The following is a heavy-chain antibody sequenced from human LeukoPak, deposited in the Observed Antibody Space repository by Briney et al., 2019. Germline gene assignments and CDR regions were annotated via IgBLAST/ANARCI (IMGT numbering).Heavy chain of an antibody. J-gene: IGHJ4*02. CDR1: GFTVTNNY. V-gene: IGHV3-53*01. CDR3: ARGAIYGDQGY. Sequence: GGSLRLSCAASGFTVTNNYMSWVRHAPGKGLEWVSVIYSGGGTYYTDSVKGRFSISRDNSKNTLYLQMNSLRAEDTAVYYCARGAIYGDQGYWGQGTLVTVSS. D-gene: IGHD3-3*01. CDR2: IYSGGGT.